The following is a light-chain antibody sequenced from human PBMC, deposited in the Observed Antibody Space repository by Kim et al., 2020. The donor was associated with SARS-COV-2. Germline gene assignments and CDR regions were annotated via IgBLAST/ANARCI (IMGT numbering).Light chain of an antibody. CDR1: QDITNS. Sequence: DIQMTQSPSSLFASVGDRLTITCQASQDITNSLNWYQQKSGKAPKLLIYDTSNLEAGVPSRFSGSGFGTDFTFTISSLQPEDIATYYCQQYDSLPLTFGGGTKVDIK. J-gene: IGKJ4*01. CDR3: QQYDSLPLT. V-gene: IGKV1-33*01. CDR2: DTS.